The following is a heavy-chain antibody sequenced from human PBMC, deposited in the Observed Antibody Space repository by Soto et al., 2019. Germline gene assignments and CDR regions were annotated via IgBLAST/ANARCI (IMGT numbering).Heavy chain of an antibody. V-gene: IGHV1-69*01. CDR1: GGTFSSYA. J-gene: IGHJ3*02. CDR2: ITPIFGTA. D-gene: IGHD5-18*01. Sequence: QVQLVQSGAEVKKPGSSVKVSCKASGGTFSSYAISWVRQAPGQGLEWMGGITPIFGTANYAQKFQGRVTITADEATSTAYMELSSLRSEDTAVYYCARDGGCIYGRQGHAFDIWGLGTMVTVSS. CDR3: ARDGGCIYGRQGHAFDI.